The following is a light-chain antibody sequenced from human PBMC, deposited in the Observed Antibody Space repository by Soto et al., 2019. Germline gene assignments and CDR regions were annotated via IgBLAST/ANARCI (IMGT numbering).Light chain of an antibody. J-gene: IGKJ1*01. CDR3: QQYNNGPPWT. CDR2: GAS. V-gene: IGKV3-15*01. Sequence: EIVMTQSPATLSVSPGERATLSCSASQSVSSNLAWYQQKPGQDPRLLIYGASTRATGIPARFSGSGSGTEFTLTISSLQSEDFAVYYCQQYNNGPPWTFGQGTKLEIK. CDR1: QSVSSN.